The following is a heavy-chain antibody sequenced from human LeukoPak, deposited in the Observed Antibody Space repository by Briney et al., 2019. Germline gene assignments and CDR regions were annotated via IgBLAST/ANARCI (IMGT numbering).Heavy chain of an antibody. CDR3: ARDKRARRNYYFDY. CDR2: INHSGST. CDR1: GGSFSGYY. Sequence: SETLSLACAVYGGSFSGYYWSWIRQPPGKGLEWIGEINHSGSTNYNPSLKSRVTISVDTSKNQFSLKLSSVTAADTAVYYCARDKRARRNYYFDYWGQGTLVTVSS. V-gene: IGHV4-34*01. J-gene: IGHJ4*02. D-gene: IGHD6-6*01.